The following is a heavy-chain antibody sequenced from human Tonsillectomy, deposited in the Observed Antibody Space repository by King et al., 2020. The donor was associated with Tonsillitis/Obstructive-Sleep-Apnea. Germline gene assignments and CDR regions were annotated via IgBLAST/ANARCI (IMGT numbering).Heavy chain of an antibody. V-gene: IGHV3-23*04. CDR1: GFTFSSYA. CDR3: AKDKQDAAMVTMGILSYFDF. D-gene: IGHD5-18*01. Sequence: VQLVESGGGLVQPGGSLRLSCAASGFTFSSYAMSWVRRAPGKGLEWVSGISGSGGSTKHADSVKGRFTISRDNSKNTLHLQMNGLRAEDTAVYYCAKDKQDAAMVTMGILSYFDFWGQGALVTVSS. J-gene: IGHJ4*02. CDR2: ISGSGGST.